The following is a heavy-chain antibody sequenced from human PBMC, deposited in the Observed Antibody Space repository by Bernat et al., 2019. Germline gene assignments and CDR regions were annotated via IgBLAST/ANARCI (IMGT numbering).Heavy chain of an antibody. D-gene: IGHD4-17*01. J-gene: IGHJ4*02. Sequence: EVQLVESGGGLVQPGGSLRLSCAASGFTFSDHYMDWVRQAPGKGLEWVGRSRNKANSYTTEYAASVKGRFSVSRDDSRNSLYLQMNSLKTEDTAVYYCARGDDYDRRSLDYWGQGTLVTVSS. CDR2: SRNKANSYTT. V-gene: IGHV3-72*01. CDR1: GFTFSDHY. CDR3: ARGDDYDRRSLDY.